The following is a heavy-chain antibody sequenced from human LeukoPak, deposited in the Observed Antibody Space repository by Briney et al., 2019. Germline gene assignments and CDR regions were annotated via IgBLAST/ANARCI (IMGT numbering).Heavy chain of an antibody. CDR1: GYTFTGYY. CDR2: INPNSGGT. Sequence: ASVKVSCKASGYTFTGYYMHWVRQAPGQGLEWMGWINPNSGGTNYAQKFQGRVTMIRDTSISTAYMELSRLRSDDTAAYYCARDGRYFDWPTFWDPACYMDVWGKGTTVTVSS. J-gene: IGHJ6*03. CDR3: ARDGRYFDWPTFWDPACYMDV. D-gene: IGHD3-9*01. V-gene: IGHV1-2*02.